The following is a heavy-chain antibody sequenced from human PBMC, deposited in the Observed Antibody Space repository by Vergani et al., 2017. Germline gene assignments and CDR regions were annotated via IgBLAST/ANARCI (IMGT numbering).Heavy chain of an antibody. CDR3: ARLSYDTTPYLQGGYDC. J-gene: IGHJ4*02. CDR1: GFTFSACP. Sequence: EVQLLQSGGGVIKPGGSVRLSCAASGFTFSACPMTWVRQAPGKGLEWVSAISARYPSTYYADSVKGRFTISRDNSKNMLYLQMNSLRAEDTAVYYCARLSYDTTPYLQGGYDCWVQGTLVSVSS. CDR2: ISARYPST. D-gene: IGHD3-22*01. V-gene: IGHV3-23*01.